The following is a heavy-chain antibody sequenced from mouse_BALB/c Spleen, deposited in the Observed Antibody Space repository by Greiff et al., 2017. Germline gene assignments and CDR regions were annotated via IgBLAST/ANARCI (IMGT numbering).Heavy chain of an antibody. D-gene: IGHD2-10*02. CDR2: ISSGGGST. J-gene: IGHJ1*01. CDR1: GFAFSSYD. Sequence: EVKLEESGGGLVKPGGSLKLSCAASGFAFSSYDMSWVRQTPEKRLEWVAYISSGGGSTYYPDTVKGRFTISRDNAKNTLYLQMSSLKSEDTAMYYCARQYGNYWYFDVWGAGTTVTVSS. CDR3: ARQYGNYWYFDV. V-gene: IGHV5-12-1*01.